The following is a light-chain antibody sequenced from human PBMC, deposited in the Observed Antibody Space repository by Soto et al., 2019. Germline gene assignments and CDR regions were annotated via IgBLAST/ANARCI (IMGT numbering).Light chain of an antibody. CDR1: QRVRSSS. Sequence: EIVLTQSPGTLSLSPGEISTLXXRASQRVRSSSLARHQQKPGQAPRVXIYGASSRASEISDRFSGSGSGTDFTLTISRLAPEDFAVYYCQQYGSSPITFGQGTRLEIK. J-gene: IGKJ5*01. CDR2: GAS. V-gene: IGKV3-20*01. CDR3: QQYGSSPIT.